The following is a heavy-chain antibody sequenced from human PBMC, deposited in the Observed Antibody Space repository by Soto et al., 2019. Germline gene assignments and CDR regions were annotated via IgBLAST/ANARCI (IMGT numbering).Heavy chain of an antibody. D-gene: IGHD2-2*02. CDR2: ISGSGGST. CDR1: GFTFSSYA. CDR3: AKMGDCSSTSCYTGLNWFDP. J-gene: IGHJ5*02. V-gene: IGHV3-23*01. Sequence: EVQLLESGGGLVQPGGSLRLSCAASGFTFSSYAMSWVRQAPGKGLEWVSAISGSGGSTYYADSVKGRFTLSRDNSKNTLYLQMNSLRAEDTAVYYCAKMGDCSSTSCYTGLNWFDPWGQGTLVTVSS.